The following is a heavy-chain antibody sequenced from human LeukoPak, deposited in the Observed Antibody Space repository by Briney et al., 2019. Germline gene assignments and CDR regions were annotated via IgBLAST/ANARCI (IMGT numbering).Heavy chain of an antibody. V-gene: IGHV4-59*01. CDR3: ARSLGGGNSYNWFDP. J-gene: IGHJ5*02. Sequence: SETLSLTRTVSGGSISSYYWSWIRQPPGKGLEWIGYIYYSGSTNYNPSLKSRVTISVDTSKNQFSLKLSSVTAAGTAVYYCARSLGGGNSYNWFDPWGQGTLVTVSS. D-gene: IGHD4-23*01. CDR1: GGSISSYY. CDR2: IYYSGST.